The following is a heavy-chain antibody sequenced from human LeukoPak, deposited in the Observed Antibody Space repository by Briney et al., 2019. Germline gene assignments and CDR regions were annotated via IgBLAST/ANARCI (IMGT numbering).Heavy chain of an antibody. V-gene: IGHV3-72*01. CDR3: ARDLGVGSSWYGHFDY. J-gene: IGHJ4*02. D-gene: IGHD6-13*01. Sequence: GGSLRLSCAASGFTFSSYAMNWVRQAPGKGLEWVGRTRNKANSYTTEYAASVKGRFTISRDDSKNSLYLQMNSLRAEDTAVYYCARDLGVGSSWYGHFDYWGQGTLVTVSS. CDR2: TRNKANSYTT. CDR1: GFTFSSYA.